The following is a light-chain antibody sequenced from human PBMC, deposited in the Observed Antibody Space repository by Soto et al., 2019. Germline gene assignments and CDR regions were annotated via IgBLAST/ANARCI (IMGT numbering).Light chain of an antibody. CDR1: QSISSY. V-gene: IGKV1-39*01. CDR2: AAS. J-gene: IGKJ3*01. CDR3: QQTYSTPRT. Sequence: DIQMTQSPSSLSASVGDRVTITCRASQSISSYLNWYQQKPGKAPKLLIYAASSLQSGVPSRFSGSGSGPDFTLTISSLQPEDFATFSCQQTYSTPRTFGPGTKVDIK.